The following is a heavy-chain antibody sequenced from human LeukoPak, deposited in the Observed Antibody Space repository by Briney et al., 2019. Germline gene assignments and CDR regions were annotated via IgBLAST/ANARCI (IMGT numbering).Heavy chain of an antibody. Sequence: PSETLSLTCNVSGGSISSSASYWGWIRQPPGKGLEWIGTFYYSGSTYYNPSLKSRATISVDTSKNHFSLKLTSVTAADTAVYYCARQGLYSGYYFDYWGQGTLVTVSS. J-gene: IGHJ4*02. V-gene: IGHV4-39*01. CDR1: GGSISSSASY. CDR3: ARQGLYSGYYFDY. D-gene: IGHD5-12*01. CDR2: FYYSGST.